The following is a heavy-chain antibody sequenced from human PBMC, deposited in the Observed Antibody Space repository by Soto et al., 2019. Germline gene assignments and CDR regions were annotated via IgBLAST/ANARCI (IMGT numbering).Heavy chain of an antibody. Sequence: ASVKVSCKASGYTFTSYAMHWVRQAPGQRLEWMGWINAGNGNTKYSQKFQGRVTITRDTSASTAYMELSSLRSEDTAFYYCARVIGGRKLFDYWGQGTLVTVSS. CDR3: ARVIGGRKLFDY. V-gene: IGHV1-3*01. CDR2: INAGNGNT. J-gene: IGHJ4*02. CDR1: GYTFTSYA. D-gene: IGHD3-16*01.